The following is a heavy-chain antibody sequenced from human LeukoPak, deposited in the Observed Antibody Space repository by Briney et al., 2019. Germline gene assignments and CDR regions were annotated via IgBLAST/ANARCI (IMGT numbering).Heavy chain of an antibody. V-gene: IGHV4-59*01. CDR3: ARVNSSGIQIDY. D-gene: IGHD3-22*01. CDR2: IYYSGST. CDR1: GGSISSYY. J-gene: IGHJ4*02. Sequence: SETPSLTCTVSGGSISSYYWSWIRQPPGKGLEWIGYIYYSGSTNYNPSLKSRVTISVDTSKNQFSLKLSSVTAADTAVYYCARVNSSGIQIDYWGQGTLVTVSS.